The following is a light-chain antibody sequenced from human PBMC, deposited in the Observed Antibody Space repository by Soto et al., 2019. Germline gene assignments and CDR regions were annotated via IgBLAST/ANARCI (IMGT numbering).Light chain of an antibody. CDR2: DVA. J-gene: IGLJ1*01. CDR1: SSNIGAGYV. Sequence: QSVLTQPPSVSGAPGQRVTISCTGSSSNIGAGYVVHWYQQHPGRPPKLMIYDVARWPSGVPDRFSGSKSGNTASLTISGLQAEDEADYFCCSYAGGYTYLFGTGTKVTVL. CDR3: CSYAGGYTYL. V-gene: IGLV1-40*01.